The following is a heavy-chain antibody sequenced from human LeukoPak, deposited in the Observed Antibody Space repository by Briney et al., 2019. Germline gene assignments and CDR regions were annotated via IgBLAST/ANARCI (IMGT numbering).Heavy chain of an antibody. D-gene: IGHD1-14*01. J-gene: IGHJ6*03. Sequence: ETLSLTCTVSSGSISSSSYYWGWIRQPPGRGLEWIGSIYYSGSTYYNPSLKSRVTISVDTSKNQFSLKLNSVTAADTAVYYCTVGNYYYMDVWGKGTTVTVSS. CDR2: IYYSGST. V-gene: IGHV4-39*07. CDR3: TVGNYYYMDV. CDR1: SGSISSSSYY.